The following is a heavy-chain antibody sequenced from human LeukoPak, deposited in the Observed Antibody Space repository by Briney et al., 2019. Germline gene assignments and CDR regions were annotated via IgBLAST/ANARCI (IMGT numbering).Heavy chain of an antibody. J-gene: IGHJ2*01. Sequence: SETLSLTCTVSGGSISSYYWSWIRQPPGKGLEWIGYISYSGSTNYNPSLRSRVTISVDPSKNQFPLKLSSVTAADTAVYYCARDRYEDWYFDLWGRGALVTVSS. CDR1: GGSISSYY. V-gene: IGHV4-59*01. CDR2: ISYSGST. D-gene: IGHD1-14*01. CDR3: ARDRYEDWYFDL.